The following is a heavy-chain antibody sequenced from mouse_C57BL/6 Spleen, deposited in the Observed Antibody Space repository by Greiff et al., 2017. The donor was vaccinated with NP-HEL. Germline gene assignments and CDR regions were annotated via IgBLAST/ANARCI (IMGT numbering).Heavy chain of an antibody. Sequence: QVQLKQSGAELAKPGASVKLSCKASGYTFTSYWMHWVKQRPGQGLEWIGYINPSSGYTKYNQKFKDKATLTADKSSSTAYMQLSSLTYEDSAVYYCARNYGNYEGYFDVWGTGTTVTVSS. D-gene: IGHD2-1*01. CDR3: ARNYGNYEGYFDV. V-gene: IGHV1-7*01. CDR2: INPSSGYT. CDR1: GYTFTSYW. J-gene: IGHJ1*03.